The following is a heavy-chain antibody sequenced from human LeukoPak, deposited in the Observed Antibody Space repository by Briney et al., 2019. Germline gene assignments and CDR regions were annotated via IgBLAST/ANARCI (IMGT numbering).Heavy chain of an antibody. CDR2: IYYSGST. V-gene: IGHV4-59*01. CDR3: ARDGQKTPYYFGPGTYYESRWFDP. D-gene: IGHD3-10*01. J-gene: IGHJ5*02. Sequence: SETLSLTCTVSGGSINSFYWSWIRQPPGKGLEWIGYIYYSGSTNCNPSLKSRVTISLDTSKNQFSLKLTSVTAADTAVYYCARDGQKTPYYFGPGTYYESRWFDPWGQGALVTVSS. CDR1: GGSINSFY.